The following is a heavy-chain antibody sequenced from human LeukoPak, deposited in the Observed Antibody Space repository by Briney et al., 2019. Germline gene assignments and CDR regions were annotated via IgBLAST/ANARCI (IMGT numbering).Heavy chain of an antibody. CDR3: ARDSYFDWLLYRNYGMDV. CDR2: ISYDGSNK. V-gene: IGHV3-30-3*01. J-gene: IGHJ6*02. CDR1: GSTFSSYA. Sequence: PGRSLRLSCAASGSTFSSYAMHWVRQAPGKGLEWVAVISYDGSNKYYADSVKGRFTISRDNSKNTLYLQMNSLRAEDTAVYYCARDSYFDWLLYRNYGMDVWGQGTAVTVSS. D-gene: IGHD3-9*01.